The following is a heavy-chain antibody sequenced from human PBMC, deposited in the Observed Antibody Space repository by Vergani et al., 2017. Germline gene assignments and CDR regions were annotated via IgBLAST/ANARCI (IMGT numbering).Heavy chain of an antibody. Sequence: QLQLQESGSGLVKPSQTLSLTCAVSGGSISSGGYSWSWIRQPPGKGLEWIGYIYPSGSTYYNPAPKCRVTISVDRSKNQFSLNLSSVTAADTAVYYCARDPGGYYDSWGQGTLVTVSS. V-gene: IGHV4-30-2*01. CDR1: GGSISSGGYS. J-gene: IGHJ4*02. D-gene: IGHD3-22*01. CDR3: ARDPGGYYDS. CDR2: IYPSGST.